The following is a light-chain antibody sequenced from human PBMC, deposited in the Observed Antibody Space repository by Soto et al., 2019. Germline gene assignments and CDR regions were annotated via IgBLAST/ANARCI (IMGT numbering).Light chain of an antibody. V-gene: IGKV3-15*01. CDR3: QQYNNWPPWT. CDR2: GAS. Sequence: ETVMTQSPATLSVSPGERATLSCRASQSVSSKLAWYQQKPGQAPRLLMYGASTRATGIPARFSGSGSGTEFTLTISSLQSEDVAVYYCQQYNNWPPWTFGQGTKVEIK. CDR1: QSVSSK. J-gene: IGKJ1*01.